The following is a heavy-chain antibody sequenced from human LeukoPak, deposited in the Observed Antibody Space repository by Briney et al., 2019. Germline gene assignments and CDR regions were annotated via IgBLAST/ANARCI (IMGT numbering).Heavy chain of an antibody. D-gene: IGHD3-16*02. CDR1: GFTFSSYG. V-gene: IGHV3-30*18. J-gene: IGHJ4*02. CDR3: AKDFDYVWGSYRPFDY. CDR2: ISYDGSNK. Sequence: GGSLRLSCAASGFTFSSYGMHWVRQAPGKGLEWVAVISYDGSNKYYADSVKGRFTISRDNSKNTLYLQMNSLRAEDTAVYYCAKDFDYVWGSYRPFDYWGQGTLVTVS.